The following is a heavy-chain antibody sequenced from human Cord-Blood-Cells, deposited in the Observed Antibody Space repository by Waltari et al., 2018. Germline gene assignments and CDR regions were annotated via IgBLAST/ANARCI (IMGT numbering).Heavy chain of an antibody. D-gene: IGHD6-19*01. V-gene: IGHV1-46*01. CDR3: VRYSSGWYAFDI. CDR1: GYTFTSYS. Sequence: VQWVQSGAEVRKPGAYVKVSCKSSGYTFTSYSIHWVRQAPGHGAEWMGIINPSGGSTSYAQKFQGRVTMTRDTSTSTVYMELSSLRSEDTAVYYCVRYSSGWYAFDIWGQGTMVTVSS. J-gene: IGHJ3*02. CDR2: INPSGGST.